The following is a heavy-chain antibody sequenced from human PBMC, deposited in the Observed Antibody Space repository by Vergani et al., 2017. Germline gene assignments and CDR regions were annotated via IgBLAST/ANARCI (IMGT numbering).Heavy chain of an antibody. V-gene: IGHV4-34*01. D-gene: IGHD2-15*01. CDR1: GGSFSGYY. CDR3: AGGEVAALSYYYYGMDV. CDR2: INHSGST. Sequence: QVQLQQWGAGLLKPSETLSLTCAVYGGSFSGYYWSWIRQPPGKGLEWIGEINHSGSTYYNPSLKSRVTISVDTSKNQFSLKLSSVTAADTAVYYCAGGEVAALSYYYYGMDVWGQGTTVTVSS. J-gene: IGHJ6*02.